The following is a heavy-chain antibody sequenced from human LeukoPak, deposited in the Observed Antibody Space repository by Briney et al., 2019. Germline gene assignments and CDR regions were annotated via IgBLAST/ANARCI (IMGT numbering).Heavy chain of an antibody. CDR2: ISGSGGST. D-gene: IGHD1-1*01. V-gene: IGHV3-23*01. J-gene: IGHJ6*02. Sequence: PGGSLRLSCAASGFTFSSYAMSWVRQAPGKGLEWVSAISGSGGSTYYADSVKGRFTISRDNSKNTLYLQMTSLRAEDPAVYYCAHWPFAYPGYSYYYGMDVWGQGTTVTVSS. CDR1: GFTFSSYA. CDR3: AHWPFAYPGYSYYYGMDV.